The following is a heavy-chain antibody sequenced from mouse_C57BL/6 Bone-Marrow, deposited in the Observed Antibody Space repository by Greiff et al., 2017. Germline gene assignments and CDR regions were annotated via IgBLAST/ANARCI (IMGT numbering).Heavy chain of an antibody. J-gene: IGHJ2*01. CDR2: IRSKSNNYAT. Sequence: EVKLMESGGGLVQPKGSLKLSCAASGFSFNTYAMNWVRQAPGKGLEWVARIRSKSNNYATYYADSVKDRFTISRDDSESMLYLQMNNLKTEDTTVYYCVRHGEASGYDSPYYFDYWGQGTTLTVSS. V-gene: IGHV10-1*01. CDR1: GFSFNTYA. CDR3: VRHGEASGYDSPYYFDY. D-gene: IGHD2-4*01.